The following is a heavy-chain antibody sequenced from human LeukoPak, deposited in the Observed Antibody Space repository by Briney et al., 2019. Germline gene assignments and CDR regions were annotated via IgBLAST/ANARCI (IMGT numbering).Heavy chain of an antibody. Sequence: SVKVSCKASGGTFSSYAISWVRQAPGQGLEWMGGIIPIFGTANYAQKFQGRVTITADESTSTAYMELSSLRSEDTAVYYCARRGEDGPARMDVWGQGTTVIVSS. J-gene: IGHJ6*02. V-gene: IGHV1-69*01. D-gene: IGHD3-16*01. CDR2: IIPIFGTA. CDR3: ARRGEDGPARMDV. CDR1: GGTFSSYA.